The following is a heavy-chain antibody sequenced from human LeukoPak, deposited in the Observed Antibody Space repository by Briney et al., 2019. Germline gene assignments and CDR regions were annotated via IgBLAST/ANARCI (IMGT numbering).Heavy chain of an antibody. D-gene: IGHD2-21*01. J-gene: IGHJ4*02. CDR3: AKDSDVVPFDY. CDR1: GYTFTSYY. Sequence: GASVKVSCKASGYTFTSYYMHWVRQAPGQGLEWMGIINPSGGSTSYAQKFQGRVTMTRDMSTSTVYMELSSLRSEDTAVYYCAKDSDVVPFDYWGQGTLVTVSS. CDR2: INPSGGST. V-gene: IGHV1-46*01.